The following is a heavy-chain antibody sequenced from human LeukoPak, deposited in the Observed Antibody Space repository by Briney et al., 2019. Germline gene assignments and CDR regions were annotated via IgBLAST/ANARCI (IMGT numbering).Heavy chain of an antibody. J-gene: IGHJ4*02. CDR1: GGTFSSYA. CDR3: ARVGSSGYNIDY. V-gene: IGHV1-69*04. Sequence: SVKVSCKASGGTFSSYAISWVRQAPGQGLGWMGRIIPILGIANYAQKFQGRVTITADKSTSTAYMELSSLRSGDTAVYYCARVGSSGYNIDYWGQGTLVIVSS. CDR2: IIPILGIA. D-gene: IGHD3-22*01.